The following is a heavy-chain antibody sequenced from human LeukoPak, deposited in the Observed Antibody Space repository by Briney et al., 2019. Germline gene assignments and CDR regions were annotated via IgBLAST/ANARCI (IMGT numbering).Heavy chain of an antibody. V-gene: IGHV3-9*01. CDR1: GFTFDDYA. CDR3: AKDLFTMVRGVLKS. J-gene: IGHJ4*02. D-gene: IGHD3-10*01. CDR2: ISWNSGSI. Sequence: PGGALRLSCAASGFTFDDYAMHWVRQAPGKGLGWVSGISWNSGSIGYADSVKGRFTISRDNAKNSLYLQMNSLRAEDTALYYCAKDLFTMVRGVLKSWGQGTLVTVSS.